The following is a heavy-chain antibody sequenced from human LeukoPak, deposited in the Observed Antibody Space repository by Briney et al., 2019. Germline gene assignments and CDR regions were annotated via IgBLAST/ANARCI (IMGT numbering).Heavy chain of an antibody. CDR1: GFTFSSYE. Sequence: GGSLRLSCAASGFTFSSYEMNWVRQAPVKGLEWVSYISSSGRTTYNADSVKGRFTISRDNAKNSLCLQMNSLRAEDTAVYYCARTNLWFGELYAFDIWGQGTMVTVSS. J-gene: IGHJ3*02. V-gene: IGHV3-48*03. D-gene: IGHD3-10*01. CDR3: ARTNLWFGELYAFDI. CDR2: ISSSGRTT.